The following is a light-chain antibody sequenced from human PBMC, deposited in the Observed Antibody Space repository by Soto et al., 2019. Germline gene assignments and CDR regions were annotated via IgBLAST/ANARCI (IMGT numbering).Light chain of an antibody. J-gene: IGKJ5*01. Sequence: DIQMTQSPSSVSASVGDRVTITCRATQGLSDSLAWYQQKPGKAPKLLISVTSRLQSGVQSRFSDSASGTDFTLTIDRLQPEDLATYYCQQGHNWPLTFGQGTRLEIK. CDR3: QQGHNWPLT. V-gene: IGKV1-12*01. CDR2: VTS. CDR1: QGLSDS.